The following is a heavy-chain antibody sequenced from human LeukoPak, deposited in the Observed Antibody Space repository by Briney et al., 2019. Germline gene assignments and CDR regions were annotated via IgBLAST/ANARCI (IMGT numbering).Heavy chain of an antibody. CDR3: ARLGRATTRTDY. Sequence: SETLSLTCTVSGGPISSSSYYWGWIRQPPGKGLEWIGSIYYSGSTYYNPSLKSRVTISVDTSKNQFSLKLSSVTAADTAVYYCARLGRATTRTDYWGQGTLVTVSS. V-gene: IGHV4-39*01. CDR1: GGPISSSSYY. D-gene: IGHD1-26*01. CDR2: IYYSGST. J-gene: IGHJ4*02.